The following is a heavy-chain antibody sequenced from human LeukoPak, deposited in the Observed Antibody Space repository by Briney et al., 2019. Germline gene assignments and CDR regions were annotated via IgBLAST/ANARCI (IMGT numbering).Heavy chain of an antibody. CDR1: GGSFSGYY. D-gene: IGHD6-13*01. Sequence: SETLSLTCAVYGGSFSGYYWSWIRQPPGKGLEWIGEINHSGSTNYNPSLKSRVTISVDTSKNQFSLKLSPVTAADTAVYYCARGKRGSSRYHYYGMDVWGQGTTVTVSS. CDR2: INHSGST. V-gene: IGHV4-34*01. J-gene: IGHJ6*02. CDR3: ARGKRGSSRYHYYGMDV.